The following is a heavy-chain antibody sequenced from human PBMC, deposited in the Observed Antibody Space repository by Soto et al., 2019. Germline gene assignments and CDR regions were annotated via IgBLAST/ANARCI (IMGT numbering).Heavy chain of an antibody. V-gene: IGHV1-69*06. CDR2: IIPIFGTA. D-gene: IGHD2-2*01. CDR3: ARDDVPAAMTVSAY. Sequence: SVKVSCKASGGTFSSYAISWVRQAPGQVLEWMGVIIPIFGTANYAQKFRGRVTLTADKSTNTAYMDLRSLSSDDTAVYYCARDDVPAAMTVSAYWGQGTLVTVSS. J-gene: IGHJ4*02. CDR1: GGTFSSYA.